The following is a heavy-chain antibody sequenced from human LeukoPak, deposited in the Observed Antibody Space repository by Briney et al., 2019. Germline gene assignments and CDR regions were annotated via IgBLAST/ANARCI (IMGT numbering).Heavy chain of an antibody. CDR2: IIPIFGTA. D-gene: IGHD5-12*01. V-gene: IGHV1-69*06. CDR3: ARGGDIVTTILSSSYYFDY. Sequence: ASVKVSCKASGGTFSSYAISWVRQAPGQGVEWMGGIIPIFGTANYAQKFQGRVTIPADKSTNTAYMEPSSLRSEDTAVYYCARGGDIVTTILSSSYYFDYWGQGTLVTVSS. CDR1: GGTFSSYA. J-gene: IGHJ4*02.